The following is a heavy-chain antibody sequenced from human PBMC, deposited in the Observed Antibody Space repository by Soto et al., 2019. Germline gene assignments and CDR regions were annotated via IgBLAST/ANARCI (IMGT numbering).Heavy chain of an antibody. V-gene: IGHV3-20*04. Sequence: EVQLVESGGGVVRPGGSLRLSCAASGFTFDDYGMSWVRQAPGKGLEWVSGINWNGGSTGYADSVKGRFTISRDNAKNSLYLQMNSLRAEDTALYYCARDRAPAEGYYYYGMDLWGQGTTVTVSS. CDR1: GFTFDDYG. J-gene: IGHJ6*02. CDR3: ARDRAPAEGYYYYGMDL. CDR2: INWNGGST.